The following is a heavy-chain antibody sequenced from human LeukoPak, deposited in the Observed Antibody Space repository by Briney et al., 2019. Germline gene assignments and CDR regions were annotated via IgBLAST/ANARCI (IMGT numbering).Heavy chain of an antibody. CDR2: INHSGST. CDR1: GGSFSGYY. V-gene: IGHV4-34*01. Sequence: SETLSLTCAVSGGSFSGYYWSWIRQPPGKGLEWIGEINHSGSTNSNPSLKSRVTISVDTSKNQFSLKLSSVTAADTAVYYCARGWWALWCFDYWGQGTLVTVSS. D-gene: IGHD2-21*01. CDR3: ARGWWALWCFDY. J-gene: IGHJ4*02.